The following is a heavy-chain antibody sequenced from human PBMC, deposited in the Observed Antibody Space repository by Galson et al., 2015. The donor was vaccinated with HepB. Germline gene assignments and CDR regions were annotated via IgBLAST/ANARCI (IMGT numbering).Heavy chain of an antibody. CDR3: ARGVGPAAIGGYNWFDP. Sequence: SLRLSCAASGFTFSSYSMNWVRQAPGKGLEWVSSISSSSSYIYYADSVKGRFTISRDNAKNSLYLQMNSLRAEDTAVYYCARGVGPAAIGGYNWFDPWGQGTLVTVSS. CDR2: ISSSSSYI. D-gene: IGHD2-2*01. J-gene: IGHJ5*02. CDR1: GFTFSSYS. V-gene: IGHV3-21*01.